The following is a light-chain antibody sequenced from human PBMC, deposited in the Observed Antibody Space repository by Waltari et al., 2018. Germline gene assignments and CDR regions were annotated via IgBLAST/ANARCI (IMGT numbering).Light chain of an antibody. J-gene: IGKJ2*01. CDR2: KSS. V-gene: IGKV1-5*03. CDR3: QQYATYHT. Sequence: DIQMTQSPSTLSASVGDRVTITCRASQDIGPHLAWYQQKPGKAPNLLIYKSSILESGVPSRFSGSGSGTEFTLTITSLQPDDFATYYCQQYATYHTFGQGTKLEI. CDR1: QDIGPH.